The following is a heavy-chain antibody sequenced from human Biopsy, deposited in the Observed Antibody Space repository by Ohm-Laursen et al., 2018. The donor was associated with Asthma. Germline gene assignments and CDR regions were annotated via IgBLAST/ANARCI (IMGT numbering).Heavy chain of an antibody. J-gene: IGHJ6*02. D-gene: IGHD1-26*01. CDR1: GGSFSSNY. Sequence: GTLSLTWAVYGGSFSSNYWSWIRQTPGKGLEWLGDTHHSGNTHYNPTLSSRLTLSVDTSKNQFSLRLTSVTAADTAVYYCARGSPSRLSQRELLVSGGKRAHSYYGMDVWGQGTTVTVSS. V-gene: IGHV4-34*01. CDR2: THHSGNT. CDR3: ARGSPSRLSQRELLVSGGKRAHSYYGMDV.